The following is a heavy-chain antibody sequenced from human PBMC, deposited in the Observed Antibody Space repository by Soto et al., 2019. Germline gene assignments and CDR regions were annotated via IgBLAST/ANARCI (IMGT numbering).Heavy chain of an antibody. CDR1: GSTFSSYG. CDR3: AKSLRYFDWLLLEY. CDR2: ISYDGSNK. J-gene: IGHJ4*02. Sequence: SLRLSCAASGSTFSSYGMHWVRQAPGKGLEWVAVISYDGSNKYYADSVKGRFTISRDNSKNTLYLQMNSLRAEDTAVYYCAKSLRYFDWLLLEYWGQGTLVTVSS. V-gene: IGHV3-30*18. D-gene: IGHD3-9*01.